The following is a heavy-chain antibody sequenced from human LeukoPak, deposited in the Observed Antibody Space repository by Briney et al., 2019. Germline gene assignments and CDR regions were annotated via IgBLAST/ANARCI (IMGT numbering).Heavy chain of an antibody. D-gene: IGHD3-22*01. Sequence: SETLSLTCAVSGGSISSSNWWSWVRQPPGKGLEWIGEIYHSGSTNYSPSLKSRVTISVDKSKNQFSLKLSSVTAADTAVYYCARGGSESSATDYYDSSGYYCDYWGQGTLVTVSS. J-gene: IGHJ4*02. CDR1: GGSISSSNW. CDR3: ARGGSESSATDYYDSSGYYCDY. V-gene: IGHV4-4*02. CDR2: IYHSGST.